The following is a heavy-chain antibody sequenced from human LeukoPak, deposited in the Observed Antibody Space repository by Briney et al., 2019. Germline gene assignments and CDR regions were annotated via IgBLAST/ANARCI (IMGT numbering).Heavy chain of an antibody. CDR2: INHSGST. V-gene: IGHV4-34*01. D-gene: IGHD2-2*01. CDR3: ASPGPLLGYCSSTSCYSDWDAFDI. Sequence: PSETLSLTCAVYGGSFSGYYWSWIRQPPGKGLEWIGEINHSGSTNYNPSLKSRVTISVDTSKNQFSLKLSSVTAADTAVYYCASPGPLLGYCSSTSCYSDWDAFDIWGQGTMVTVSS. J-gene: IGHJ3*02. CDR1: GGSFSGYY.